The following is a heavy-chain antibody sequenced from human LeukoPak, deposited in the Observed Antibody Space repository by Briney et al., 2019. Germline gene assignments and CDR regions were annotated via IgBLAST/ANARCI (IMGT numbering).Heavy chain of an antibody. D-gene: IGHD2-21*01. CDR1: GGSISSSSYY. J-gene: IGHJ1*01. Sequence: PSETLSLTCTVSGGSISSSSYYWGWIRQPPGKGLEWIGSIYYSGSTYYSPSLKSRVTISVDTSKNQFSLKLSSVTAADTAVYYCARLSVVVIAIWLGEYFQHWGQGTLVTVSS. V-gene: IGHV4-39*01. CDR2: IYYSGST. CDR3: ARLSVVVIAIWLGEYFQH.